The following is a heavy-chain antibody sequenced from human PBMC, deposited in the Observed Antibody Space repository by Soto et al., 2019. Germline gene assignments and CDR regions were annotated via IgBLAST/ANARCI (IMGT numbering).Heavy chain of an antibody. CDR2: ISYDGSNK. Sequence: QVQLVESGGGVVQPGRSLRLSCAASGFTFSSYGMHWVRQAPGKGLEWVVVISYDGSNKYYADSVKGRFTISRDNSKNTLYLQMNSLRAEDTAVYFCAKDGVRGVTYYFEYWGQGTLVTVSS. CDR3: AKDGVRGVTYYFEY. J-gene: IGHJ4*02. D-gene: IGHD3-10*01. CDR1: GFTFSSYG. V-gene: IGHV3-30*18.